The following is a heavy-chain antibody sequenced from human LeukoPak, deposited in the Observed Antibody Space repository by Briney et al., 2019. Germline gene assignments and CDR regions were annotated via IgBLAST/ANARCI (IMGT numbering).Heavy chain of an antibody. V-gene: IGHV4-61*02. Sequence: SETLSLTCTVSGGSISSGSYYWSWIRQPTGKGLEWIGRIYTSGSTNYNPSLKSRVTISVDTSKNQFSLKLSSVTAADTAVYYCAREVGGYRYGYRPTELSWYFDLWGRGTLVTVSP. CDR1: GGSISSGSYY. D-gene: IGHD5-18*01. CDR3: AREVGGYRYGYRPTELSWYFDL. J-gene: IGHJ2*01. CDR2: IYTSGST.